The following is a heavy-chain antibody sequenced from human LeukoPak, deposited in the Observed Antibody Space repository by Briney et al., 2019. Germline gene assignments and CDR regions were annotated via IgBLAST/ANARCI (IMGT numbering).Heavy chain of an antibody. J-gene: IGHJ4*02. D-gene: IGHD6-13*01. CDR1: GGSISSGGYS. CDR3: ARAGYSSSWYLDY. Sequence: SETLSLTCAVSGGSISSGGYSWSWIRQPPGKGLEWIGYIYHSGSTYYNPSLKSRVTISVDRSKNQFSLKLSSVTAADTAVYFCARAGYSSSWYLDYWGQGTLVTVSS. CDR2: IYHSGST. V-gene: IGHV4-30-2*01.